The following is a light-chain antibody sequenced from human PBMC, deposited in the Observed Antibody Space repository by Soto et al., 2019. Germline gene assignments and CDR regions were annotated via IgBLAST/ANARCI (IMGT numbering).Light chain of an antibody. CDR3: SSYSSSTTPVV. V-gene: IGLV2-14*03. CDR2: DVT. Sequence: QSALTQPASVSGSPGRSVTISCTGTSSDVGDFNYVSWYQHLPGRATKLIIYDVTNRPSGISYRFSASKSGRTASLTISGLQAEDEADYYCSSYSSSTTPVVFGGGTKVTVL. J-gene: IGLJ2*01. CDR1: SSDVGDFNY.